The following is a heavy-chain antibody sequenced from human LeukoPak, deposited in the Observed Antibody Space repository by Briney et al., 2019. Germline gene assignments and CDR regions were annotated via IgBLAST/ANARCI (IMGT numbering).Heavy chain of an antibody. CDR1: GGSFSGYY. J-gene: IGHJ6*04. V-gene: IGHV4-34*01. D-gene: IGHD3-22*01. CDR3: ARVYDSSGYYWDYYYYYGMDV. CDR2: INHSGST. Sequence: SETLSLTCAAYGGSFSGYYWSWIRQPPGKGLEWIGEINHSGSTNYNPSLKSRVTISVDTSKNQFSLKLSSVTAADTAVYYCARVYDSSGYYWDYYYYYGMDVWGKGTTVTVSS.